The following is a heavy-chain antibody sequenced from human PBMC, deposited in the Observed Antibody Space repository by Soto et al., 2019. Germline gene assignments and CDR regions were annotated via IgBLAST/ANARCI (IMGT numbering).Heavy chain of an antibody. D-gene: IGHD2-2*01. CDR1: GGSFSGYY. CDR2: INHSGST. Sequence: QVQLQQWGAGLLKPSETLSLTCAVYGGSFSGYYWSWIRQPPGKGLEWIGEINHSGSTNYNPSLKSRVTISVVTSKNQFSLKLSSVTAADTAVYYCARRVTVVGQFDYWGQGTLVTVSS. V-gene: IGHV4-34*01. J-gene: IGHJ4*02. CDR3: ARRVTVVGQFDY.